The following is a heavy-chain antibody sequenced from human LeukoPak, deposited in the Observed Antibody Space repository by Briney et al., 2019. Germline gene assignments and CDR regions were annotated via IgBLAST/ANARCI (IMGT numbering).Heavy chain of an antibody. V-gene: IGHV3-33*01. D-gene: IGHD3-22*01. Sequence: GGSLRLSCAASGFTFSSYRMHWVRQAPGKGLEWVAVIWCDGSNKYYAASVKGRFTISRDNSRNTLYLQMNSLRGEDTAVYYCARPDYDSSGYADYWGQGTLVTVSS. CDR1: GFTFSSYR. J-gene: IGHJ4*02. CDR3: ARPDYDSSGYADY. CDR2: IWCDGSNK.